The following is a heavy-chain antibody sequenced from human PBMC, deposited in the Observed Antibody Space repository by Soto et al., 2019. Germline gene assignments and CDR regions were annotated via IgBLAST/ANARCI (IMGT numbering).Heavy chain of an antibody. CDR1: GGTFSNSP. CDR3: XRXXXXXXXXXXXXGMDX. CDR2: VIPVFKTA. J-gene: IGHJ6*02. V-gene: IGHV1-69*12. Sequence: QVQLVQSGAEVKKPGSSVKVSCKSSGGTFSNSPISWVRQAPGQGLEWVGGVIPVFKTANYAQKFQGRVTITADESTNTAYMGLSSLXSXXXXVXXXXRXXXXXXXXXXXXGMDXWGQGTTVTVSS.